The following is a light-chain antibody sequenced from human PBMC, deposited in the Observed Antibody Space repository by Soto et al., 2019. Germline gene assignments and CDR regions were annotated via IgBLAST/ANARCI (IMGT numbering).Light chain of an antibody. Sequence: DIQMTQSPSSLSASVGDRVTITCRASQSISSYLNWYQQKPGKAPKLLIYAASSLQSGVPSRFSGSGSGPDFTLNISSMQTDDFANYYCQQGYSTPLTLSGGTKVELK. CDR3: QQGYSTPLT. V-gene: IGKV1-39*01. CDR2: AAS. J-gene: IGKJ4*01. CDR1: QSISSY.